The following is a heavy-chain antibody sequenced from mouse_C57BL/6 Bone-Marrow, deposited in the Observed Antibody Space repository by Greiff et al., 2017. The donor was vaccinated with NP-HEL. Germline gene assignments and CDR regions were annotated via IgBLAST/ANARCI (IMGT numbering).Heavy chain of an antibody. V-gene: IGHV1-82*01. J-gene: IGHJ2*01. D-gene: IGHD1-1*01. CDR2: IYPGDGDT. CDR1: GYAFSSSW. CDR3: ARSRTTVAYFDY. Sequence: QVQLQQSGPELVKPGASVKISCKASGYAFSSSWMNWVKQRPGKGLEWIGRIYPGDGDTNYNGKFKGKATLTADKSSSTAYMQLSSLTSEDSAVYCCARSRTTVAYFDYWGQGTTLTVSS.